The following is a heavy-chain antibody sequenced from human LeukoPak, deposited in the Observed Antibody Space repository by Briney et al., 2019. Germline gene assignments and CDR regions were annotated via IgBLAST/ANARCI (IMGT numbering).Heavy chain of an antibody. CDR2: IIPTFGTA. CDR3: AGGGTSIAARPTHYYYYYMDV. J-gene: IGHJ6*03. D-gene: IGHD6-6*01. CDR1: GGTFSSYA. V-gene: IGHV1-69*05. Sequence: SVKVSCKASGGTFSSYAIGWVRQAPGQGLEWMGGIIPTFGTANYAQKFQGRVTITTDESTSTAYMELSSLRSEDTAVYYCAGGGTSIAARPTHYYYYYMDVWGKGTTVTVSS.